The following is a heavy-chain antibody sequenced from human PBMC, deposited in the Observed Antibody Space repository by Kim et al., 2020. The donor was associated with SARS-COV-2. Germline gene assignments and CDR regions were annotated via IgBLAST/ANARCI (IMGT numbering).Heavy chain of an antibody. CDR2: VNSGGTTT. V-gene: IGHV3-74*01. CDR3: VKGSSDEWELLM. Sequence: GGSLRLSCAASGFTFSNFWMHWVRQVPGKGLVWVSRVNSGGTTTDYADSVKGRFTISRDNARNTLYLQMNSLRVEDTALYYCVKGSSDEWELLMWGEGALVTVSS. J-gene: IGHJ4*02. D-gene: IGHD1-26*01. CDR1: GFTFSNFW.